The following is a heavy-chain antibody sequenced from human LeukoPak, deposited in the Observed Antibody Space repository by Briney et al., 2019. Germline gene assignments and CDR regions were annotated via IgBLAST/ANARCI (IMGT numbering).Heavy chain of an antibody. D-gene: IGHD4-17*01. CDR2: ISGSGGST. J-gene: IGHJ1*01. V-gene: IGHV3-23*01. CDR3: ASRFTYGDYVWYFQH. CDR1: GFTFSSYA. Sequence: GGSLRLSCAASGFTFSSYAMSWVRQAPGKGLEWVSGISGSGGSTYYADSVKGRFTIFRDNSKNTLYLQMNSLRAEDTAVYYCASRFTYGDYVWYFQHWGQGTLVTVSS.